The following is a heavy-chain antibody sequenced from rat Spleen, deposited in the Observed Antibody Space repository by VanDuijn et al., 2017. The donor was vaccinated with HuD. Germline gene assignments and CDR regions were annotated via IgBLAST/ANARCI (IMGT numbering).Heavy chain of an antibody. CDR2: ISSGGST. Sequence: QVQLKESGPGLVQPSETLSLTCTVSGFSLTSYSVSWVRQPSGKGLEWIAAISSGGSTYYNSALKSRLSISRDTSKSQVFLKMNSLQTEDTAMYFCAGHWEGNWFAYWGQGTLVTVSS. CDR3: AGHWEGNWFAY. D-gene: IGHD5-1*01. CDR1: GFSLTSYS. J-gene: IGHJ3*01. V-gene: IGHV2-6*01.